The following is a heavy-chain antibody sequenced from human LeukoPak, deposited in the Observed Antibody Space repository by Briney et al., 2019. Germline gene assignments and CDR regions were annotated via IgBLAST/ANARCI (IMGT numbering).Heavy chain of an antibody. CDR3: ARTYWAHDAFDI. Sequence: PSETLSLSCTVYGGSSSDYYWTWIRQPPGKGLEWIGTVYHAGSNYNNPSLESRLTISMDTSKNQYSLKLTSVTVADTAVYYCARTYWAHDAFDIWGQGTMVTVSS. CDR2: VYHAGSN. J-gene: IGHJ3*02. CDR1: GGSSSDYY. D-gene: IGHD2-8*02. V-gene: IGHV4-38-2*02.